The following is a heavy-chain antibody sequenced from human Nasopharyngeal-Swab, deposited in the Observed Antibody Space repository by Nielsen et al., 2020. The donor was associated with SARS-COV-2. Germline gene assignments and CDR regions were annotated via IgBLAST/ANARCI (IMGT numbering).Heavy chain of an antibody. D-gene: IGHD2-15*01. CDR1: GFTFSDYY. Sequence: GGSLRLSCAASGFTFSDYYMSWIRQAPGKGLEWVSYISSSGSTIYYADSVKGRFTISRDNAKNSLYLQMNSLRAEAAAVYYCARDPGVVVVAATHYYYYGMDVWGQGTTVTVSS. V-gene: IGHV3-11*01. CDR2: ISSSGSTI. J-gene: IGHJ6*02. CDR3: ARDPGVVVVAATHYYYYGMDV.